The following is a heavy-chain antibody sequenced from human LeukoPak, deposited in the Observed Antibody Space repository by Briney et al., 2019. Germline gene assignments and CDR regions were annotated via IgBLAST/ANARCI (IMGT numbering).Heavy chain of an antibody. J-gene: IGHJ4*02. D-gene: IGHD3-9*01. CDR2: INPNSGGT. V-gene: IGHV1-2*02. CDR3: ARSGPYYDILTGYYNFFDY. Sequence: ASVKVSCKASGYTFTGYYMHWVRQAPGQGLEWMGWINPNSGGTNYAQKFQGRVTMTRDTSISTAYMELSRLRSEDAAVYYCARSGPYYDILTGYYNFFDYWGQGTLVTVSS. CDR1: GYTFTGYY.